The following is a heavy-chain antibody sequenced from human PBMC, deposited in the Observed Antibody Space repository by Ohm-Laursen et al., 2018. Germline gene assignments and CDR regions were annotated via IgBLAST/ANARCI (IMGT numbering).Heavy chain of an antibody. CDR2: ISSSSRTI. J-gene: IGHJ3*02. V-gene: IGHV3-11*04. CDR1: GFTFSDYY. CDR3: AREYSSSSGRAFDI. Sequence: SLRLSCAASGFTFSDYYMSWIRQAPGKGLEWVSYISSSSRTIYYADSVKGRFTISRDNAKNSLYLQMKSLRAEDTAAYYCAREYSSSSGRAFDIWGQGTMVTVSS. D-gene: IGHD6-6*01.